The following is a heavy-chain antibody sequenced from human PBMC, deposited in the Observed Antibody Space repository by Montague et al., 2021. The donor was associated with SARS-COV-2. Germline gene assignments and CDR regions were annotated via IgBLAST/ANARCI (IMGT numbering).Heavy chain of an antibody. J-gene: IGHJ4*02. CDR3: ARGKRDFPIVMLGASTRTYFDS. Sequence: SETLSLTCAVYGGSFRNYYWSWVRQSPGKGLERIGEGDHSGNTNNNPTPTGRGTISADISKNQYSVKLASAPAADTGIYYCARGKRDFPIVMLGASTRTYFDSWGQGTPVTVSS. CDR1: GGSFRNYY. CDR2: GDHSGNT. V-gene: IGHV4-34*04. D-gene: IGHD1-26*01.